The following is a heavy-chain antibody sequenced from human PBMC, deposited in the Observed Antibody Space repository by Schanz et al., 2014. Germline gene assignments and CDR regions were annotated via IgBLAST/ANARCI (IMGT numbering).Heavy chain of an antibody. D-gene: IGHD4-4*01. CDR2: ISGSGGYT. CDR1: GFTFSNYW. J-gene: IGHJ3*02. CDR3: AKDRWRATVMVDAFDI. Sequence: EVQLVESGGGLVQPGESLRVSCAASGFTFSNYWMSWVRQAPGKGLEWVSSISGSGGYTYYADFVKGRFTISRDNSKNTLYLQMQSLRVEDTAVYFCAKDRWRATVMVDAFDIWGQGTKVTVSS. V-gene: IGHV3-23*04.